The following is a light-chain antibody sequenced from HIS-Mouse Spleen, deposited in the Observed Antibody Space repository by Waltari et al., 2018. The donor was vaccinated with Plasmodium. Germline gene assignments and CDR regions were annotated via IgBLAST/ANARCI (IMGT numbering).Light chain of an antibody. CDR1: QSVSSN. CDR2: GAS. CDR3: QQYNNWPPYT. Sequence: EIVMTQSPATLSVAPGERATLSCRASQSVSSNLAWYQQKPGQAPRLLIYGASTRATGIPARLSGSGSGTEVTLNISSMQSEAFAVYYSQQYNNWPPYTFGQGTKLEIK. J-gene: IGKJ2*01. V-gene: IGKV3-15*01.